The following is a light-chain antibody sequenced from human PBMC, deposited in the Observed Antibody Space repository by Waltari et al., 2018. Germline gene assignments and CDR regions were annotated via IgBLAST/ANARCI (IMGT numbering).Light chain of an antibody. Sequence: EVVLTPSPDTLSLSPGERATLPCRASQSIRSNFLAWYQQKPGQAPRLLIHRASSRATGIPDRFSGSGSGADFSLTISWLEPEDFAVYYCQQFGTSPPTFGPGTRVDVK. V-gene: IGKV3-20*01. CDR2: RAS. CDR3: QQFGTSPPT. CDR1: QSIRSNF. J-gene: IGKJ3*01.